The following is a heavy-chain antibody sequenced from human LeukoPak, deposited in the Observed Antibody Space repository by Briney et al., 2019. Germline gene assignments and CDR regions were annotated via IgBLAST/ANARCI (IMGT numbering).Heavy chain of an antibody. CDR3: AREGYYDSSGYPARYNWFDP. CDR2: TYYRSKWYN. Sequence: SQTLSLTCAISGDSVSSNSAAWNWIRRSPSRGLEWLVRTYYRSKWYNDYAVSVKSRITINPDTSKNQFSLQLNSVTPEDTAVYYCAREGYYDSSGYPARYNWFDPWGQGTLVTVPS. D-gene: IGHD3-22*01. CDR1: GDSVSSNSAA. J-gene: IGHJ5*02. V-gene: IGHV6-1*01.